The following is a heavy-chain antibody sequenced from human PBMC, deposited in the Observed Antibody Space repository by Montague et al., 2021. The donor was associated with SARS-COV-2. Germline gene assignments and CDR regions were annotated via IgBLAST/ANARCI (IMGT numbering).Heavy chain of an antibody. CDR2: IYFTGKT. CDR3: ARWGLNSAFDI. J-gene: IGHJ3*02. V-gene: IGHV4-39*02. Sequence: SETLSLTCSVSGDSISRSHYFWAWIRQPPGMGLEWIGSIYFTGKTYYHPSLKSRVTISIDTSKNHFSLRLSSVTAADSAVFYCARWGLNSAFDIWGLGTMITVSS. CDR1: GDSISRSHYF. D-gene: IGHD7-27*01.